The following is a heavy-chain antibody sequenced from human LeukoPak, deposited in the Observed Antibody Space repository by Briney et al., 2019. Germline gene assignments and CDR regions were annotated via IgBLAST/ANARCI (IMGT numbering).Heavy chain of an antibody. J-gene: IGHJ4*02. V-gene: IGHV3-33*01. CDR3: ARGGKSARPDY. CDR2: IWYDGSNE. D-gene: IGHD6-6*01. Sequence: GGSLRLSCAASGFSFSSNAMHWVRQAPGKGLEWLAIIWYDGSNEYYADSVKGRFAISRDNSKDTLYLQMNSLRAEDTALYYCARGGKSARPDYWGQGTLVTVSS. CDR1: GFSFSSNA.